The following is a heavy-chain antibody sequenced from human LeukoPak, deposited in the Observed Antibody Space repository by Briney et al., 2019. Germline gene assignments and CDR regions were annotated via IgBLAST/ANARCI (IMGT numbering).Heavy chain of an antibody. CDR2: IWYDGSKK. CDR1: GYTFSSHG. CDR3: ARDVGNYDSGTSHFDY. Sequence: PGRSLRLSCAASGYTFSSHGMFWVRQAPGKGLEWVALIWYDGSKKYYADSVKGRFTISRDQSKNTLYLQMNSLTAEDTAVYYCARDVGNYDSGTSHFDYWGQGTLVTVSP. V-gene: IGHV3-33*01. J-gene: IGHJ4*02. D-gene: IGHD3-10*01.